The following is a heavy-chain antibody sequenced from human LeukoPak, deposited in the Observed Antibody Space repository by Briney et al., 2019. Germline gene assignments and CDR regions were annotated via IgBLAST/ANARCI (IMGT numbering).Heavy chain of an antibody. J-gene: IGHJ4*02. CDR1: GGTFTSYA. D-gene: IGHD2-15*01. V-gene: IGHV1-69*13. CDR2: IIPIISTA. CDR3: ARAPRRYCSGGSCHFDY. Sequence: ASVKLSCKASGGTFTSYAISWVRQPPGPGNEWMGGIIPIISTANYAQKFPGRGTITADESTTTAYMELSSLRSEDTAVYCCARAPRRYCSGGSCHFDYWGREPWSPSPQ.